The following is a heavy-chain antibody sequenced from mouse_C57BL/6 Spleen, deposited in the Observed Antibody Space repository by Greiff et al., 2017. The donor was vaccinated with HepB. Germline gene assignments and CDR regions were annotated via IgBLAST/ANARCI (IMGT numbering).Heavy chain of an antibody. CDR3: SSSGIYDGYGGAMDY. Sequence: EVQLQQSVAELVRPGASVKLSCTASGFNIKNTYMHWVKQRPEQGLEWIGRIDPANGNTKYAPKFQGKATITADTSSNTAYLQLSSLTSADTAICYWSSSGIYDGYGGAMDYWGQGTSVTVSS. J-gene: IGHJ4*01. V-gene: IGHV14-3*01. D-gene: IGHD2-3*01. CDR1: GFNIKNTY. CDR2: IDPANGNT.